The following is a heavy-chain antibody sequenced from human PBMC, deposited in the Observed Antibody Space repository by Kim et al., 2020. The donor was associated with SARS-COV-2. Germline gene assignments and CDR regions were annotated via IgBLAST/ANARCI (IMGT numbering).Heavy chain of an antibody. D-gene: IGHD6-6*01. CDR3: ARRGSGSSSGYFDY. J-gene: IGHJ4*02. V-gene: IGHV4-39*01. Sequence: NPSLKSRVPLSVDTSRNQYTLKLSSVPAADTAVYYCARRGSGSSSGYFDYWGQGTLVTVSS.